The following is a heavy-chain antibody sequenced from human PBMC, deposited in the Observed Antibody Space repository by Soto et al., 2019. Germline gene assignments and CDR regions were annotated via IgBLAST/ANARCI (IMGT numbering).Heavy chain of an antibody. CDR2: IVVGSGNT. J-gene: IGHJ4*02. CDR1: GFTFTSSA. CDR3: AAGVSYYYDSSGYALGSDY. D-gene: IGHD3-22*01. V-gene: IGHV1-58*01. Sequence: QMQLVQSGPEVKKPGTSVKVSCKASGFTFTSSAVQWVRQARGQRLEWIGWIVVGSGNTNYAQKFQERVTITWDMSTSTAYMELSSLRSEDTAVYYCAAGVSYYYDSSGYALGSDYWGQGTLVTVSS.